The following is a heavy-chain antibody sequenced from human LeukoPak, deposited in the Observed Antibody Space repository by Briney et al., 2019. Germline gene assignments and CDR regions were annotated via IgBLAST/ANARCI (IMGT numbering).Heavy chain of an antibody. D-gene: IGHD2-2*02. Sequence: ASVKVSCKASGGTFSSYAISWVRQAPGRGLEWMGGINPNSGGTNYAQKFQGRVTMTRDTSISTAYMELSRLRSDDTAVYYCARVTCSSTSCYRGGFDYWGQGTLVTVSS. CDR1: GGTFSSYA. CDR3: ARVTCSSTSCYRGGFDY. V-gene: IGHV1-2*02. J-gene: IGHJ4*02. CDR2: INPNSGGT.